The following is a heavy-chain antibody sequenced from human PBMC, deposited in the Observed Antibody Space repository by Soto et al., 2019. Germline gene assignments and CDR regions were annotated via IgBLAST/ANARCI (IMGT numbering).Heavy chain of an antibody. Sequence: EVQLLESGGGLVQPGGSLRLSCVGSGFTFSNYAMTWVRQAPGKGLEWVSGITGGGGNIYYAEPVKGRFTISRDNSKTTLYLQLNSLRAEDTALYFCAKDQDTSGYYSVGDWGRGTLVTVSS. D-gene: IGHD3-22*01. J-gene: IGHJ4*02. CDR1: GFTFSNYA. CDR3: AKDQDTSGYYSVGD. V-gene: IGHV3-23*01. CDR2: ITGGGGNI.